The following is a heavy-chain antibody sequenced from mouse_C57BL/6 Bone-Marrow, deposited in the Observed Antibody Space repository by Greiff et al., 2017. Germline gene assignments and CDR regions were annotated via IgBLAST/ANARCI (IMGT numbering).Heavy chain of an antibody. D-gene: IGHD4-1*01. CDR1: GYTFTSYT. CDR3: ARSFNWEFAY. CDR2: INPSSGYT. V-gene: IGHV1-4*01. Sequence: QVQLQQSGAELARPGASVKMSCKASGYTFTSYTMHWVKQRPGQGLEWIGYINPSSGYTKYNQKFKDKATLTADKSSSTAYMQLRSLTSEDSAVYYCARSFNWEFAYWGQGTLVTVSA. J-gene: IGHJ3*01.